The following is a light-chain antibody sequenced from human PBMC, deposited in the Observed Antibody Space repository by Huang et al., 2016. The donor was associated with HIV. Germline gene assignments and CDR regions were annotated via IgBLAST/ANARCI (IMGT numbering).Light chain of an antibody. V-gene: IGKV3-15*01. J-gene: IGKJ4*01. CDR2: AAS. Sequence: EIVMTQSPATLSVSPGEGATLSCRASQSVSSNLAWYQQKIGQDPRLLIYAASTRATGIPARFSGSGSGTEFTLTISSLQSEDFAVYYCQQYNSWPPLTFGGGTKVEIK. CDR1: QSVSSN. CDR3: QQYNSWPPLT.